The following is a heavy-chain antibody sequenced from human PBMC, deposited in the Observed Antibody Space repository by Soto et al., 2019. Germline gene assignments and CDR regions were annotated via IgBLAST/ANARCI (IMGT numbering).Heavy chain of an antibody. V-gene: IGHV1-18*01. J-gene: IGHJ6*02. D-gene: IGHD6-13*01. Sequence: QVVLVQSGVEVKKPGASVKVSCTASGYTFNTYGISWVRQAPGQGLEGMGWISTDNGNTNYSQKFQGRVTMTTDTSTSNAYMELMSLSSDDPAVDSCARGPLYTSSWFSDYYYYGMDVWGQGTTVTVSS. CDR2: ISTDNGNT. CDR1: GYTFNTYG. CDR3: ARGPLYTSSWFSDYYYYGMDV.